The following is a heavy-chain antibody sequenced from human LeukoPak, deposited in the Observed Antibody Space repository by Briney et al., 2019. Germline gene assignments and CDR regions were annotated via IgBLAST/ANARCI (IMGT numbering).Heavy chain of an antibody. V-gene: IGHV4-34*01. D-gene: IGHD1-26*01. Sequence: PSETLSLNCAVYGGSFSGYYWSWLRQPPGKGLEWIGEINHSGSTNYNPSLKSRVTISVDTSKNQFSLKLSSVTAADTAVYYCAVSLVGTTPFDYWGQGTLVTVSS. CDR1: GGSFSGYY. CDR2: INHSGST. J-gene: IGHJ4*02. CDR3: AVSLVGTTPFDY.